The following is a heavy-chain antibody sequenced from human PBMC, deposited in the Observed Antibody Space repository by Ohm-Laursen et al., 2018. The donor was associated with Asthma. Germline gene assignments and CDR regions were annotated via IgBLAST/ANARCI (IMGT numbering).Heavy chain of an antibody. V-gene: IGHV4-61*01. Sequence: GTLSLTCAVSGASVGDSTWSWSWVRQPPGRELEFIAYMSYRGGINYNPSLQSRVTISVDRSKNQFSLKLSSVTAADTAVYYCASYYYDSSGYSRDYWGQGTLVTVSS. CDR2: MSYRGGI. D-gene: IGHD3-22*01. CDR3: ASYYYDSSGYSRDY. J-gene: IGHJ4*02. CDR1: GASVGDSTWS.